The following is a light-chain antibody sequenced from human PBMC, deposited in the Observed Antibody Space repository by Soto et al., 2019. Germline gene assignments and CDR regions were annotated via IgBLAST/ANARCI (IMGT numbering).Light chain of an antibody. CDR3: TSFTTISTWV. CDR1: SSDVGGYNY. CDR2: EVS. V-gene: IGLV2-14*01. J-gene: IGLJ2*01. Sequence: QSALTQPASVSGSPGQSINISCTGTSSDVGGYNYVSWLQQHPGKAPKLKIYEVSNRPSGVSNRFSGSKSCNTASLTISDRQDEDEAAYYCTSFTTISTWVFGGGTKLTVL.